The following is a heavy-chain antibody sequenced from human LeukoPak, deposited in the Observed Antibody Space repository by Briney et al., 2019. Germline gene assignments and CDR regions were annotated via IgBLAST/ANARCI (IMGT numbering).Heavy chain of an antibody. CDR1: GFTFSSYW. Sequence: VGSLRLSCAASGFTFSSYWMSWVRQAPGKGLEWVANIKQDGSEKYYVDSVKGRFTISRDNAKNSLYLQMNSLRAEDTAVYYCARERTRYDILTGYSGYFDYWGQGTLVTVSS. CDR2: IKQDGSEK. CDR3: ARERTRYDILTGYSGYFDY. V-gene: IGHV3-7*01. D-gene: IGHD3-9*01. J-gene: IGHJ4*02.